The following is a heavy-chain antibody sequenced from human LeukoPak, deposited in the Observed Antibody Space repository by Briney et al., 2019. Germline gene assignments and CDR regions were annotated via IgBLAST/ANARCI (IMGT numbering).Heavy chain of an antibody. CDR1: GGSISSYY. V-gene: IGHV4-59*01. J-gene: IGHJ4*02. CDR2: IYYSGST. Sequence: SETLSLTCTVSGGSISSYYWSWIRQPPGKGLEWIGYIYYSGSTNYNPSLKSRVTISVDTSKNQFSLKLSSVTAADTAMYYCARRAYSSGWYYFDYWGQGTLVTVSP. CDR3: ARRAYSSGWYYFDY. D-gene: IGHD6-19*01.